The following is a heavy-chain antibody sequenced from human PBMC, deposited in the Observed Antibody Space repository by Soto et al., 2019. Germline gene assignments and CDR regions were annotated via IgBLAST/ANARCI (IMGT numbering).Heavy chain of an antibody. D-gene: IGHD6-19*01. CDR3: ARAGEGGSGWLLYFDY. CDR1: GGSISSYY. J-gene: IGHJ4*02. V-gene: IGHV4-4*07. Sequence: SETLSLTCTVSGGSISSYYWSWIRQPAGPGLEWIGRIYTSGSTNYNPSLKSRVTMSVDTSKNQFSLKLSSVTAADTAVYYCARAGEGGSGWLLYFDYWGQGTLVTVSS. CDR2: IYTSGST.